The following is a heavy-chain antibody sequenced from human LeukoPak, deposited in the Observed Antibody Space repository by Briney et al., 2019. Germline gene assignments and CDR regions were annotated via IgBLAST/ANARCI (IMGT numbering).Heavy chain of an antibody. V-gene: IGHV4-59*02. J-gene: IGHJ3*02. CDR2: IYYSGNT. Sequence: SETLSLTCTVSGGSVGGFYWNWIRQPPGRGLEWIGYIYYSGNTKYNSSLKSRVTISVVTSRNHFSLNLSSVTAADTAVYYCARALRGSYDAFDIWGQGTMATVSS. CDR3: ARALRGSYDAFDI. D-gene: IGHD3-16*01. CDR1: GGSVGGFY.